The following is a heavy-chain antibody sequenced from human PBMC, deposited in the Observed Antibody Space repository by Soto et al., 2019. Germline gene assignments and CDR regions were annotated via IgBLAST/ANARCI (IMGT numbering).Heavy chain of an antibody. CDR2: ISSGGSFM. J-gene: IGHJ4*02. V-gene: IGHV3-21*01. Sequence: EVQLVESGGGLVEPGGSLRLSCTGCGFSFYDSDMTWVRQAPGKGLEWVSSISSGGSFMFYAESFKGRFTISRNNAKNYLFLQMNSLRVEDTSIYYCARKHSSDATGYDYFDSWGQGTLVTVSS. D-gene: IGHD3-3*01. CDR1: GFSFYDSD. CDR3: ARKHSSDATGYDYFDS.